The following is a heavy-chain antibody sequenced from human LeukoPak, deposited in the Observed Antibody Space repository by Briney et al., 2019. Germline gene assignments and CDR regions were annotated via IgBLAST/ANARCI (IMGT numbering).Heavy chain of an antibody. D-gene: IGHD3-22*01. CDR3: AKNPGYYDSSNA. Sequence: PGGSLRLSCAASGFTFSSYSMNWVRQAPGKGLEWVSSISSSSSYIYYADSVKGRFTISRDNAKNSLYLQMNNLRAEDTAVYYCAKNPGYYDSSNAWGQGTLVTVSS. V-gene: IGHV3-21*01. J-gene: IGHJ5*02. CDR2: ISSSSSYI. CDR1: GFTFSSYS.